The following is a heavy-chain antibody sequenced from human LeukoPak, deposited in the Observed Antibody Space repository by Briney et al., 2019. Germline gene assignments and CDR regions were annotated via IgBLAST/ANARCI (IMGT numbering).Heavy chain of an antibody. CDR3: SSSGGHSGESFDY. V-gene: IGHV4-4*07. CDR1: GGSISRYS. D-gene: IGHD4-23*01. J-gene: IGHJ4*02. CDR2: IFTSGST. Sequence: PWETLSLTCTVSGGSISRYSWTWIPQPAGKALEWIGRIFTSGSTNYNPSLKGRVTIPVDTSKNQFSLKLSPVTAADTAVYYCSSSGGHSGESFDYWGQGTLVTVSS.